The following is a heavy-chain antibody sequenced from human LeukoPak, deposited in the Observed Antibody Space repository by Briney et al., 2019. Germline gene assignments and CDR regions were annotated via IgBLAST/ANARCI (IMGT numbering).Heavy chain of an antibody. CDR1: GFTFSSYT. Sequence: GGSLRLSCEASGFTFSSYTMNWVRQAPGKGLEWVAVISYDGSNKYYADSVKGRFTISRDNSKNSLYLQMNSLRAEDTAVYYCARSYDFNRYYYYYMDVWGKGTTVTVSS. V-gene: IGHV3-30*03. J-gene: IGHJ6*03. D-gene: IGHD3-3*01. CDR3: ARSYDFNRYYYYYMDV. CDR2: ISYDGSNK.